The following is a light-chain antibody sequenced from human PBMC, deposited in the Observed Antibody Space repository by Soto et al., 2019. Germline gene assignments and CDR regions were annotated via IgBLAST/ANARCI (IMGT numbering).Light chain of an antibody. CDR3: QQYCSSPYT. CDR1: QSVSSSY. CDR2: GAS. V-gene: IGKV3-20*01. J-gene: IGKJ2*01. Sequence: EIVLTQSPGTLSLSPGERATLSCRASQSVSSSYLAWYQQKPGQAPRLLIYGASSRATGIPDRFSGSGSGTDFSLIISRREPEDFAVYYCQQYCSSPYTFGQGTKLEIK.